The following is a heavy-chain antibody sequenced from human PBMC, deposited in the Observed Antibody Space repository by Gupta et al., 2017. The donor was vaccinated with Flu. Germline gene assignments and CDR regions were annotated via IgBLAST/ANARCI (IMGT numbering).Heavy chain of an antibody. Sequence: MHWVRQVPGKGPGWVSRINSDGSSTDYSDSVKGRFTISRDNGKDTLYLQMNSLRAEDTAVYYCVRGAPFDSWGQGTLVTVSS. D-gene: IGHD3-16*01. CDR2: INSDGSST. V-gene: IGHV3-74*01. CDR3: VRGAPFDS. J-gene: IGHJ4*02.